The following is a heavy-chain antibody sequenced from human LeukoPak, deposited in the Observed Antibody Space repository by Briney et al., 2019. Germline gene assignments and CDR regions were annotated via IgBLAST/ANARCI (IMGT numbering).Heavy chain of an antibody. D-gene: IGHD3-10*01. V-gene: IGHV3-7*01. CDR3: ARDALDYGSGSFGDY. CDR1: GFTFSRYY. Sequence: GGSLRLSCAASGFTFSRYYMMWVRQAPGKGLEWVANINQDGSKRYYVDSVEGRFTISRDNAENSLFLQMNSLTDEDTAVYYCARDALDYGSGSFGDYWGQGTLVTVSS. J-gene: IGHJ4*02. CDR2: INQDGSKR.